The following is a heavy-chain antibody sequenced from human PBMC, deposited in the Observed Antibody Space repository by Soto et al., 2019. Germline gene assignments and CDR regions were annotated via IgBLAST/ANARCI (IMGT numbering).Heavy chain of an antibody. Sequence: VQLLESGGGLVQPGGSLRLSCAASGFTFSSYAMNWVRQAPGKGLEWVAVIWYDGSNKYYADSVKGRFTISRDNSKNTLYLQMNSLRAEDTAVYYCARTPIGIVVAIAAFDIWGQGTMVTVSS. CDR2: IWYDGSNK. J-gene: IGHJ3*02. D-gene: IGHD3-22*01. V-gene: IGHV3-33*08. CDR3: ARTPIGIVVAIAAFDI. CDR1: GFTFSSYA.